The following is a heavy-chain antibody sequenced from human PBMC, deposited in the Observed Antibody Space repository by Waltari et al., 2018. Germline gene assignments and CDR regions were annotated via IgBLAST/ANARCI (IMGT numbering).Heavy chain of an antibody. V-gene: IGHV4-4*07. CDR1: GGSISSYY. Sequence: QVQLQESGPGLVKPSETLSLTCTVSGGSISSYYWSWIRQPAGKGLEWIGRIYTSGSTNYNPSLKSRVTMSVDTSKNQFSLKLSSVTAADTTVYYCARDRYYYDSSGYPNDAFDIWGQGTMVTVSS. CDR3: ARDRYYYDSSGYPNDAFDI. J-gene: IGHJ3*02. D-gene: IGHD3-22*01. CDR2: IYTSGST.